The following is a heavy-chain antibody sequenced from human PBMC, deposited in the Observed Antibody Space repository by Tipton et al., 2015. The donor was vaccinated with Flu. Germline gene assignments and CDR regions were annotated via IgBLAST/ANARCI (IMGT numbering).Heavy chain of an antibody. CDR2: ICPGSS. CDR3: ARGLYGSGTYQRRYFDS. Sequence: TLSLTCSVSGGSIGSPYCWGWVRQPPGKGLEWIGNICPGSSYYSPSLSSRVTISADTSKNEFSLRLSSVTAADTAVYYCARGLYGSGTYQRRYFDSWGQGTLVTVSS. D-gene: IGHD3-10*01. V-gene: IGHV4-38-2*02. CDR1: GGSIGSPYC. J-gene: IGHJ4*02.